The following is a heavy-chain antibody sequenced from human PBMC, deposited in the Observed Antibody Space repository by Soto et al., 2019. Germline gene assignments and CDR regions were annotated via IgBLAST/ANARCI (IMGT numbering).Heavy chain of an antibody. J-gene: IGHJ4*02. CDR2: IIPIFGTA. CDR1: GGTFSSYA. V-gene: IGHV1-69*06. CDR3: ARAQTPLTYYYDCSGYYWDY. D-gene: IGHD3-22*01. Sequence: SVKVSCKASGGTFSSYAISWVRQAPGQGLEWKGGIIPIFGTANYAQKFQGRVTITADKSTSTAYMELSSLRSEDTAVYYCARAQTPLTYYYDCSGYYWDYWGQGTLVTVSS.